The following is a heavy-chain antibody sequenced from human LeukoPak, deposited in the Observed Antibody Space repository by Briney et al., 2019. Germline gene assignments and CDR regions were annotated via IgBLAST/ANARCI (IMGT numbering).Heavy chain of an antibody. CDR3: ARDRNGMDV. CDR1: GFTSNNDA. Sequence: PGRSLRLSCAASGFTSNNDAMHWVCQAPGKGLEWVAVISYDGSNDYFADSVKGRFTISRDNSKNTLYLQMNSLRAEDTAVYYCARDRNGMDVWGQGTTVTVSS. J-gene: IGHJ6*02. V-gene: IGHV3-30-3*01. CDR2: ISYDGSND.